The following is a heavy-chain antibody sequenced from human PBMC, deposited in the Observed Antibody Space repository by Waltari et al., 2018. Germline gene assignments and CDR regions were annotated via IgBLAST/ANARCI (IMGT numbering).Heavy chain of an antibody. CDR2: IWDDGSNK. V-gene: IGHV3-33*01. CDR3: ARDYDYYDFWSGPRDGMDV. D-gene: IGHD3-3*01. J-gene: IGHJ6*02. Sequence: QVQLVESGGGVVQPGRSLRLSCAASGFTFSSYGMHWVRQAPGKGLEWVAVIWDDGSNKYYADSVKGRFTISRDNSKNTLYLQMNSLRAEDTAVYYCARDYDYYDFWSGPRDGMDVWGQGTTVTVSS. CDR1: GFTFSSYG.